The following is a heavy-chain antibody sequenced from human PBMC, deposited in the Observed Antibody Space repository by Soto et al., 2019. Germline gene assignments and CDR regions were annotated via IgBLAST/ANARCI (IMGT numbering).Heavy chain of an antibody. V-gene: IGHV5-10-1*01. CDR3: ARRYYSASASDY. Sequence: GESLKSSCQASGYSFRSYWISWVRQMPGRGLEWLGRIDGGDSYTKYNPSFEGHVTMSLDESISTAYLQWSSLKASDTATYFCARRYYSASASDYWGQGTPVTVSS. J-gene: IGHJ4*02. CDR1: GYSFRSYW. CDR2: IDGGDSYT. D-gene: IGHD1-26*01.